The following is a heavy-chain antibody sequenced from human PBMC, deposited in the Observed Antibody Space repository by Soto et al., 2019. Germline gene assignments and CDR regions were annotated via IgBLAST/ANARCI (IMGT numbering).Heavy chain of an antibody. CDR2: IRTKAYGGTT. Sequence: GGSLRLSCTASGFTFGDYAMSWFRQAPGKGLEWVGFIRTKAYGGTTEYAASVKGRFTISRDDSKRIAYLQMNSLKTEDTALYYCTRNSFRYCSGGSCYSLGLIAFDIWGQGTMVTVSS. CDR1: GFTFGDYA. V-gene: IGHV3-49*03. J-gene: IGHJ3*02. CDR3: TRNSFRYCSGGSCYSLGLIAFDI. D-gene: IGHD2-15*01.